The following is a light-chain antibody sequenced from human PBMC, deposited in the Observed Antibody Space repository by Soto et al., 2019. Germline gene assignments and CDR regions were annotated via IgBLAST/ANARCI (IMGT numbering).Light chain of an antibody. CDR3: QQYGT. V-gene: IGKV1-5*03. Sequence: DIQMTQSPSTLSASVGDTVTITCRASESIDNWLAWYQQKPGKAPKLLIYKASSLESGVPSRCSGSGSGTEFTLTISSLQPDDFATYYCQQYGTFGQGTKVDIK. CDR2: KAS. J-gene: IGKJ1*01. CDR1: ESIDNW.